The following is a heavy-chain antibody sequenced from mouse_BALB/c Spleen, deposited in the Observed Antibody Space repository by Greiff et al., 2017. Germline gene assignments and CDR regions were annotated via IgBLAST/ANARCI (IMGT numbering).Heavy chain of an antibody. V-gene: IGHV1S126*01. Sequence: QVQLKQSGPQLVRPGASVKISCKASGYSFTSYWMHWVKQRPGQGLEWIGMIDPSDSETRLNQKFKDKATLTVDKSSSTAYMQLSSPTSEDSAVYYCARDDYDGAWFAYWGQGTLVTVSA. J-gene: IGHJ3*01. D-gene: IGHD2-4*01. CDR3: ARDDYDGAWFAY. CDR2: IDPSDSET. CDR1: GYSFTSYW.